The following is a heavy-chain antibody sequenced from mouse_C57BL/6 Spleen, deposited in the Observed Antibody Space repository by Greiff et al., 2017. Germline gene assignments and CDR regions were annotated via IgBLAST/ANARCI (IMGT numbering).Heavy chain of an antibody. Sequence: QVQLQQSGAELVRPGTSVKVSCKASGYAFTNYLIAWVKQRPGQGLEWIGVINPGSGGTNYNEKFKGKATLPADKTSSTAYMQLSSLTSEDSAVFVCERDSSSNWYFEVWGTGTTVTV. CDR3: ERDSSSNWYFEV. V-gene: IGHV1-54*01. CDR1: GYAFTNYL. CDR2: INPGSGGT. J-gene: IGHJ1*03. D-gene: IGHD1-1*01.